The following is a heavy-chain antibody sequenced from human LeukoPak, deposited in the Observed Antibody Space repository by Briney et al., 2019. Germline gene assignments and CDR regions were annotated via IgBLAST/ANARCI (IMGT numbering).Heavy chain of an antibody. J-gene: IGHJ5*02. CDR3: AREDSGGSYCFFS. D-gene: IGHD1-26*01. V-gene: IGHV1-2*02. CDR1: GYTFTGYY. Sequence: ASVRVSCKASGYTFTGYYMHWVRQAPGQGLEWMGWINPNSGGINYAQKFQGRVTMTRDTSISTAYMELSRLRSDDTAVYYCAREDSGGSYCFFSWGQGTLVTVSS. CDR2: INPNSGGI.